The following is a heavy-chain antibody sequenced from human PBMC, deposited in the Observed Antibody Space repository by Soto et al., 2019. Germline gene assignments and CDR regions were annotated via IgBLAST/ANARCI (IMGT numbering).Heavy chain of an antibody. CDR1: GFTFTNAW. D-gene: IGHD3-3*01. CDR3: TTDFGAILTKWFDP. J-gene: IGHJ5*02. V-gene: IGHV3-15*07. Sequence: GGSLRLFCAASGFTFTNAWMNWVRQAPGKGLEWVGRIKSKTDGGTTDYAAPVKGRFTISRDDSKNTLYLQMNSLKTEDTAVYYCTTDFGAILTKWFDPWGQGTLVNVS. CDR2: IKSKTDGGTT.